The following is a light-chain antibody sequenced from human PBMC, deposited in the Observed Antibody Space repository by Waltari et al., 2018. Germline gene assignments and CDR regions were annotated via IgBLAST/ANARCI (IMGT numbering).Light chain of an antibody. J-gene: IGKJ1*01. CDR1: QSVGSNY. CDR2: GAS. V-gene: IGKV3-20*01. CDR3: QEYGSSRT. Sequence: EIVLTQSPGILSLSPGERATLSCRASQSVGSNYLAWYHQQPGQAPRLLIYGASSRATGIPDRFSGSGSGTDFTLTISRLEPEDFAVYYCQEYGSSRTFGQGTKVEIK.